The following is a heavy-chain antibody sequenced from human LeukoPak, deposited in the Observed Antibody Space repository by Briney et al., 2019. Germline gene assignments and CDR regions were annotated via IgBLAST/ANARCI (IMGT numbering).Heavy chain of an antibody. V-gene: IGHV3-66*01. Sequence: PGGSLRLSCAASGFTVSNNYMNWVRLAPGKGLEWVSLIYSGGDTHYADSVKGRFTISRDSSKNTLYLQMNSLRAEDTAVYYCARDPPAVRTNTYAWGQGTLVTVSS. CDR1: GFTVSNNY. CDR2: IYSGGDT. D-gene: IGHD4/OR15-4a*01. J-gene: IGHJ5*02. CDR3: ARDPPAVRTNTYA.